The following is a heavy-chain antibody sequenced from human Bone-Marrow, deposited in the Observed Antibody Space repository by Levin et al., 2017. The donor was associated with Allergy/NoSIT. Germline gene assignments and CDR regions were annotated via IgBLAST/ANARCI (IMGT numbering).Heavy chain of an antibody. J-gene: IGHJ3*01. V-gene: IGHV3-11*01. CDR3: ASHILTGTPADAFGV. CDR1: GFTFRDYY. Sequence: PGGSLRLSCAASGFTFRDYYMSWIRQAPGKGLEWISYISVSSSTEYYADSVEGRFTISRDDARDSLYLQMNSLRAEDTAVYYCASHILTGTPADAFGVWGQGTLVTVSS. D-gene: IGHD1-20*01. CDR2: ISVSSSTE.